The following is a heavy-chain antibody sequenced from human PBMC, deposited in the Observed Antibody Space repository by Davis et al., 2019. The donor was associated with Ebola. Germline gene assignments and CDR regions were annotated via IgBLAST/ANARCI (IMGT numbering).Heavy chain of an antibody. CDR3: ARGRGDTVRWFDP. CDR1: GYTFTSYY. V-gene: IGHV1-46*01. Sequence: ASVKVSCKASGYTFTSYYMHWVRQAPGQGLEWMGIINPSGGTTTYAQKFQGRVTMTRDTSTSTVYMELSSLRSEDTAVYYCARGRGDTVRWFDPWGQGTLVTVSS. CDR2: INPSGGTT. D-gene: IGHD3-16*01. J-gene: IGHJ5*02.